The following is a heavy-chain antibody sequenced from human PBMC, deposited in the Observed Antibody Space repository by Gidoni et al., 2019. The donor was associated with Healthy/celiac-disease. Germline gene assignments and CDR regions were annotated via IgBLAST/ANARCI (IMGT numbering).Heavy chain of an antibody. CDR1: GGTFSSYA. Sequence: QVQLVQSGAEVKKPGSSVKVSCKASGGTFSSYAISWVRQAPGPGLEWMGGIIPIFGTANYAQKFQGRVTITADESTSTAYMELSSLRSEDTAVYYCARDPTLYSSGWYESELHYYGMDVWGQGTTVTVSS. V-gene: IGHV1-69*01. CDR3: ARDPTLYSSGWYESELHYYGMDV. D-gene: IGHD6-19*01. J-gene: IGHJ6*02. CDR2: IIPIFGTA.